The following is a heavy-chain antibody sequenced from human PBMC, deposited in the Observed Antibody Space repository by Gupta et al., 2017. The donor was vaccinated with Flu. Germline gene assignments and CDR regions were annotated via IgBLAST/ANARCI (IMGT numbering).Heavy chain of an antibody. J-gene: IGHJ3*02. CDR3: ARVVVFGCGGDCDGSCCAFDI. Sequence: YGGSTNYNPSLKSRVTISVDTSKNQFSLKLSSVTAADTAVYYCARVVVFGCGGDCDGSCCAFDIWGQGTMVTVSS. V-gene: IGHV4-59*01. CDR2: YGGST. D-gene: IGHD2-21*02.